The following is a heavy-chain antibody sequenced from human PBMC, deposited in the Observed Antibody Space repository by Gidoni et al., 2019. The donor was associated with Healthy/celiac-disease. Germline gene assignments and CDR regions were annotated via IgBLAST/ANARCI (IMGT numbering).Heavy chain of an antibody. J-gene: IGHJ4*02. CDR2: IIPIFGTA. CDR3: CLTPKRRGTVTHIHQYYFDY. V-gene: IGHV1-69*06. CDR1: GGPFSSYA. Sequence: QVQLVQSGAEVKKPGSSVKVSCKASGGPFSSYAISWVRQAPGQGLEWMGGIIPIFGTANYAQKFQGRVTITADKSTSTAYMELSSLRSEDTAVYYCCLTPKRRGTVTHIHQYYFDYWGQGTLVTVSS. D-gene: IGHD3-10*01.